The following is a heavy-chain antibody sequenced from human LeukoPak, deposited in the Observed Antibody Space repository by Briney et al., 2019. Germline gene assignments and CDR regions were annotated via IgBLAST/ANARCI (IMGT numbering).Heavy chain of an antibody. CDR3: ARHKGGVH. Sequence: PSETLSLTCAVYGGSFSGYHWSWIRQPPGKGLEWIGSIYYSGSTYYNPSLKSRVTISVDTSKNQFSLKLSSVTAADTAVYYCARHKGGVHWGQGTLVTVSS. D-gene: IGHD3-16*01. V-gene: IGHV4-34*01. CDR1: GGSFSGYH. CDR2: IYYSGST. J-gene: IGHJ4*02.